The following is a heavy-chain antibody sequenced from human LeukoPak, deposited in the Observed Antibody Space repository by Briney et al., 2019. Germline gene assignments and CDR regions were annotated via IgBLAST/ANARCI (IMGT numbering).Heavy chain of an antibody. CDR2: IYHSGST. Sequence: PSETLSLTCAVSGGSISSGGYSWSWIRQPPGKGLEWIGYIYHSGSTYYNPSLKSRVTISVDRSKNQFSLKLSSVTAADTAVYYCARGYCSSTSCHFDYWGQGTLVTVSS. CDR3: ARGYCSSTSCHFDY. CDR1: GGSISSGGYS. V-gene: IGHV4-30-2*01. J-gene: IGHJ4*02. D-gene: IGHD2-2*01.